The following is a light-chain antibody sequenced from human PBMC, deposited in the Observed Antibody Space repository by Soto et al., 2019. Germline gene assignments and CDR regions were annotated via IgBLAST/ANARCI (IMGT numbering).Light chain of an antibody. J-gene: IGLJ1*01. CDR3: SSYTSSSTPYV. CDR1: SSDVGGYNY. Sequence: QSALTQPASVSGSPGQSITISCTGTSSDVGGYNYVSWYQQHPGKAPKLMIYDVSNRPSGVSNRLSGYKSGNTASLTISGLQAEDEADYYCSSYTSSSTPYVFGTGTKVTVL. V-gene: IGLV2-14*01. CDR2: DVS.